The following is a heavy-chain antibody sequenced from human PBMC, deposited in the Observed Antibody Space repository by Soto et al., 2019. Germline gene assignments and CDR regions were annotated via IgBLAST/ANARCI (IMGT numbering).Heavy chain of an antibody. V-gene: IGHV4-59*01. J-gene: IGHJ4*02. CDR3: AKSYGSSGYFFDY. CDR1: GGFPSTYY. CDR2: IYYSGST. D-gene: IGHD3-22*01. Sequence: SETLSPTWNVSGGFPSTYYRSWIRPPPEKGLEWIGYIYYSGSTNYNPSLKSRVTISVDTSKNQFSLKLSSVTAADTAVYYCAKSYGSSGYFFDYWGQGSLVTVSS.